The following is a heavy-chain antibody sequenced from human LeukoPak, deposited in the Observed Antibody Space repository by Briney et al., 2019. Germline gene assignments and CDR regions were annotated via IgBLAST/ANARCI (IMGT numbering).Heavy chain of an antibody. CDR2: INPSGGST. Sequence: GASVKVSCKASGYTFTSYYMHWVRQAPGQGLEWMGIINPSGGSTSYAQKFQGRVTMTRDTSTSTVYMELSSLRSEDTAVYYCARDPGVGYGDYGRHDAFDIWGQGTMVTVSS. CDR1: GYTFTSYY. D-gene: IGHD4-17*01. CDR3: ARDPGVGYGDYGRHDAFDI. J-gene: IGHJ3*02. V-gene: IGHV1-46*01.